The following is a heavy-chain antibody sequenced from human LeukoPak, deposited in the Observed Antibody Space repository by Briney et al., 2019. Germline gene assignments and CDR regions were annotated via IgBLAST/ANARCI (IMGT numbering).Heavy chain of an antibody. J-gene: IGHJ4*02. CDR1: GFTFSNYN. Sequence: GGSLRLSCATSGFTFSNYNMNWVRQAPGKGLEWVSAISGSGGSTYYADSVKGRFTISRDNSKNTLYLQMNSLRAEDTAVYYCGIRRNYEAFDYWGQGTLVTVSS. V-gene: IGHV3-23*01. CDR2: ISGSGGST. CDR3: GIRRNYEAFDY. D-gene: IGHD1-7*01.